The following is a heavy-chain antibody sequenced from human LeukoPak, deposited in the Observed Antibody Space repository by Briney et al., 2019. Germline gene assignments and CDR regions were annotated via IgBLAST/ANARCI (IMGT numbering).Heavy chain of an antibody. V-gene: IGHV3-21*01. D-gene: IGHD3-3*01. CDR1: GFTVSSNY. J-gene: IGHJ3*02. CDR2: ISSSSSYI. CDR3: ASWRSAAFAFDI. Sequence: GGSLRLSCAASGFTVSSNYMSWVRQAPGKGLEWVSSISSSSSYIYYADSVKGRFTISRDNAKNSLYLQMNSLRAEDTAVYYCASWRSAAFAFDIWGQGTMVTVSS.